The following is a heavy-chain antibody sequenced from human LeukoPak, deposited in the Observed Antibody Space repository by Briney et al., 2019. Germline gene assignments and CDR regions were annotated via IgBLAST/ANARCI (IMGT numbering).Heavy chain of an antibody. CDR3: ARDLGIAVAGTWGY. CDR1: GYTFTSYG. CDR2: ISAYNGNT. D-gene: IGHD6-19*01. V-gene: IGHV1-18*01. J-gene: IGHJ4*02. Sequence: ASVNVSCKASGYTFTSYGISWVRQAPGQGLEWMGWISAYNGNTNYAQKLQGRVTMTTDTSTSTAYMELRSLRSDDTAVYFCARDLGIAVAGTWGYWGQGTLVTVSS.